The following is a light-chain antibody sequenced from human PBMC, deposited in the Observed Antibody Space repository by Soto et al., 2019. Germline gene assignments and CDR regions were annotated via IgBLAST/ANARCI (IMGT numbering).Light chain of an antibody. CDR3: LQDHTCPWT. V-gene: IGKV1-6*02. Sequence: IQMTQSPSSLSVSVTDRVTITCRASQDIGNDLGWYQQRPGEAPELLLYGASTLRSGVPSRFSGSGSGTDFALTINNLQPEDSAAYYCLQDHTCPWTFGQGTKVEI. CDR1: QDIGND. CDR2: GAS. J-gene: IGKJ1*01.